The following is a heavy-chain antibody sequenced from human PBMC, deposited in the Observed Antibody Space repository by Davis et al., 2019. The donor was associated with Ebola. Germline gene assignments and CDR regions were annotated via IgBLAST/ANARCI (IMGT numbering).Heavy chain of an antibody. Sequence: AASVKVSCKASGYTFTSYGLSWVRQAPGQGLEWMGWISAYNGNTNYAQKLQGRVTMTTNTSTSTAYMELRRLRSDDTAVYYCAGGYCSGGSSYAPDYWGQGTLVTVSS. CDR2: ISAYNGNT. CDR3: AGGYCSGGSSYAPDY. V-gene: IGHV1-18*01. D-gene: IGHD2-15*01. CDR1: GYTFTSYG. J-gene: IGHJ4*02.